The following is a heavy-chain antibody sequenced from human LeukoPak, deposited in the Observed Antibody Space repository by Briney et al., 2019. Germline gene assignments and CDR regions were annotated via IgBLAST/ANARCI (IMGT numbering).Heavy chain of an antibody. CDR2: ISSSGSNI. J-gene: IGHJ4*02. V-gene: IGHV3-48*03. Sequence: PRGSLRLSCAASGFTFSSYEMNWVRQAPGKGLEWVSYISSSGSNIYYADSVKGRFTISRDNAKNSLYLQMNSLRAEDTAVYYCARGWISDSFDYWGQGTLVTVSS. CDR1: GFTFSSYE. CDR3: ARGWISDSFDY. D-gene: IGHD5-12*01.